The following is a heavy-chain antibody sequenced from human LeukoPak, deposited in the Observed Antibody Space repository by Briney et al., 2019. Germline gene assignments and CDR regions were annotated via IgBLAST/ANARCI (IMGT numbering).Heavy chain of an antibody. CDR1: GGSISSYY. J-gene: IGHJ5*02. Sequence: SETLSLTCTVSGGSISSYYWSWIRQPAGKGLEWIGRIYTSGSTNYNPSLKSRVTMSVDTSENQFSLKLSSVTAADTAVYYCARDLLRYFDWLLQPQNWFDPWGQGTLVTVSS. CDR2: IYTSGST. V-gene: IGHV4-4*07. D-gene: IGHD3-9*01. CDR3: ARDLLRYFDWLLQPQNWFDP.